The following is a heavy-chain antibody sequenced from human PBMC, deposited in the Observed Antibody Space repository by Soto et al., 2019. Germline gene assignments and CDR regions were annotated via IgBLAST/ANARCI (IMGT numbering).Heavy chain of an antibody. CDR2: SSDSGTFT. V-gene: IGHV3-11*06. CDR3: ARSGDNYNLLDY. Sequence: GSLRLSCAASGFTFSDYFMSWIRQAPGKGLEWLSYSSDSGTFTRYADSVKGRFSISRDNAKNSLYLQINSLRGEDTAIYYCARSGDNYNLLDYWGQGTPV. D-gene: IGHD1-1*01. CDR1: GFTFSDYF. J-gene: IGHJ4*02.